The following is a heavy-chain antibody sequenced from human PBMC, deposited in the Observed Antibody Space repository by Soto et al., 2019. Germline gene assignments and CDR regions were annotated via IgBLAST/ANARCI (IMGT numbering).Heavy chain of an antibody. Sequence: QLQLHESGPGLVKPSETLSLTCSLSGASITSTTYFWAWIRQPPGKGLEWVGSIYYSGTTHYKPSLKSRATISVDRSRNQFSLQVSSVTAADTAVYYCAKNLPRTGRFDYWGQGTVVTVSS. J-gene: IGHJ4*02. V-gene: IGHV4-39*01. CDR3: AKNLPRTGRFDY. CDR2: IYYSGTT. CDR1: GASITSTTYF.